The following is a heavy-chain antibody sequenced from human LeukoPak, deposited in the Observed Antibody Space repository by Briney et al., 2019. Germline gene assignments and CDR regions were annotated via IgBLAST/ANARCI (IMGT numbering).Heavy chain of an antibody. J-gene: IGHJ6*03. CDR3: ARGRGLAARSYYYYYYNMDV. V-gene: IGHV4-34*01. CDR2: INHSGST. Sequence: KPSETLSLTCAVYGGSFSGYYWSWIRQPPGKGLEWIGEINHSGSTNYNPSLKSRVTISVDTSKNQFSLKLSSVTAADTAVYYCARGRGLAARSYYYYYYNMDVWGKGTTVTVSS. CDR1: GGSFSGYY. D-gene: IGHD6-6*01.